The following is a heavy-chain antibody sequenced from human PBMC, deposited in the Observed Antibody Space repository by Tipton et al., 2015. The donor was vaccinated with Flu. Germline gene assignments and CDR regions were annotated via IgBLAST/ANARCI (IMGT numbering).Heavy chain of an antibody. V-gene: IGHV1-46*01. D-gene: IGHD3-10*01. CDR3: ARDRGFGAYTFDY. Sequence: QSGAEVKKPGASVRISCTASGYTFTNYNMHWVRQAPGQGPEWMGIIYPSGGGTTYAQRFKGRVTLTREKSTNTVYMELSILRSDDTAFYYCARDRGFGAYTFDYWGQGTLVTVAS. J-gene: IGHJ4*02. CDR2: IYPSGGGT. CDR1: GYTFTNYN.